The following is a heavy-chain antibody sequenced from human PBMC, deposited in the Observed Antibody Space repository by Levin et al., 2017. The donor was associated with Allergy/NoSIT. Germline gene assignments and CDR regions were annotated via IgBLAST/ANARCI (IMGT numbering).Heavy chain of an antibody. Sequence: SETLSLTCTVSGGSISSRDYYWSWIRQPPGKGLEWIGYIYYSGSTDYNPSLKSRVTISADTSKNQFSLKLSSVTAADTAVYYCARQLRSILGGWVDPWGQGTLVTVSS. CDR2: IYYSGST. D-gene: IGHD3-16*01. CDR1: GGSISSRDYY. J-gene: IGHJ5*02. V-gene: IGHV4-30-4*01. CDR3: ARQLRSILGGWVDP.